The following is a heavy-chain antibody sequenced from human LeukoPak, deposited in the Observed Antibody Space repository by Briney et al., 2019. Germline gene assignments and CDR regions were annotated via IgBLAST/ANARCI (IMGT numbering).Heavy chain of an antibody. CDR3: ARGFYVWGSYRSPPFDY. CDR2: INPNSGGT. V-gene: IGHV1-2*02. D-gene: IGHD3-16*02. CDR1: GYTFTSYD. Sequence: ASVKVSCKASGYTFTSYDIIWVRQAPGQGLEWMGWINPNSGGTNYAQKFQGRVTMTRDTSISTAYMELSRLRSDDTAVYYCARGFYVWGSYRSPPFDYWGQGTLVTVSS. J-gene: IGHJ4*02.